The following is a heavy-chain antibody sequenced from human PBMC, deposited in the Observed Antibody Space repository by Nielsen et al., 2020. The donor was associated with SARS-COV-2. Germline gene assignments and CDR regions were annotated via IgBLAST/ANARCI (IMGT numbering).Heavy chain of an antibody. V-gene: IGHV3-30-3*01. D-gene: IGHD4-17*01. CDR2: ISYDGSNK. CDR1: GFTFSSYA. Sequence: GGSLRLSCAASGFTFSSYAMHWVRQAPGKGLEWVAVISYDGSNKYYADSVKGRFTISRDNSKNTLYLQMNSLRAEDTAVYYCAGPTVRGDYWGQGTLVTVSS. J-gene: IGHJ4*02. CDR3: AGPTVRGDY.